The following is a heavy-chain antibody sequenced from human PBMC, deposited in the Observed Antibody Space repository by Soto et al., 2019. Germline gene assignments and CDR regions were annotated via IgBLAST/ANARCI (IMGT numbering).Heavy chain of an antibody. CDR2: IKSKTDGGTT. V-gene: IGHV3-15*01. CDR3: TTSSYYDYVWGSYRYLHWYFDL. D-gene: IGHD3-16*02. CDR1: GFTFSNAW. Sequence: LRLSCAASGFTFSNAWMSWVLQAPGKGLDWVGRIKSKTDGGTTDYAAPVKGRFTISRDDSKNTLYLQMNSLKTEDTAVYYCTTSSYYDYVWGSYRYLHWYFDLWGRGTLVTVSS. J-gene: IGHJ2*01.